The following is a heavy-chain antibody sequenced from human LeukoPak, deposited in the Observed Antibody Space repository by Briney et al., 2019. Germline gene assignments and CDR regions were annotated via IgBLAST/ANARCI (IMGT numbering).Heavy chain of an antibody. CDR2: IYSGGST. J-gene: IGHJ4*02. V-gene: IGHV3-66*01. CDR1: GFTVSSNY. Sequence: GGSLRPSCAASGFTVSSNYMSWVRQAPGKGLEWVSVIYSGGSTYYADSVKGRFTISRDNSKNTLYLQMNSLRAEDTAVYYCARAGVLGLFDYWGQGTLVTVSS. D-gene: IGHD3-10*01. CDR3: ARAGVLGLFDY.